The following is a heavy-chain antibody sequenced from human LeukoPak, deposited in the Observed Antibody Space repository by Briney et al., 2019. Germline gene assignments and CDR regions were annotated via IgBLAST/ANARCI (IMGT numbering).Heavy chain of an antibody. V-gene: IGHV3-30-3*01. CDR3: ASEIAAASEAFDI. CDR1: GFTLSSYA. CDR2: ISYDGSNK. Sequence: GRSLRLSCAASGFTLSSYAMHWVRQAPGKGLEWVAVISYDGSNKYYADSVKGRFTNSRDNSKSTLYLQMNSLRAEDTAVYYCASEIAAASEAFDIWGQGTMVTVSS. D-gene: IGHD6-13*01. J-gene: IGHJ3*02.